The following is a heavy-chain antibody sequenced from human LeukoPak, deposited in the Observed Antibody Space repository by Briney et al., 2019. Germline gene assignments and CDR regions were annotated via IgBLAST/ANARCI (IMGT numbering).Heavy chain of an antibody. CDR3: ASWAGNTQSDSWSGPFDY. Sequence: GGSLRLSCAVSGLTFSNFKMNWVRQAPGKGLEWVSYISDSGRTTFCADSVKGRFTISRDNAKNSLYLQMSSLRVEDTAVYYCASWAGNTQSDSWSGPFDYWGQGTLVTVSS. CDR2: ISDSGRTT. J-gene: IGHJ4*02. V-gene: IGHV3-48*03. D-gene: IGHD3-3*01. CDR1: GLTFSNFK.